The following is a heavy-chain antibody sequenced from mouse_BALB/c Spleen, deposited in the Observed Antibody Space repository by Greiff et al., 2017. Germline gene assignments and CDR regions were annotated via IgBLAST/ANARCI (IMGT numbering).Heavy chain of an antibody. Sequence: QVQLQQSGPELVKPGASVKISCKASGYAFSSSWMNWVKQRPGQGLEWIGRIYPGDGDTNYNGKFKGKATLTADKSSSTAYMQLSSLTSVDSAVYFCARSPYGNYGAMDYWGQGTSVTVSS. J-gene: IGHJ4*01. CDR2: IYPGDGDT. CDR3: ARSPYGNYGAMDY. D-gene: IGHD2-1*01. CDR1: GYAFSSSW. V-gene: IGHV1-82*01.